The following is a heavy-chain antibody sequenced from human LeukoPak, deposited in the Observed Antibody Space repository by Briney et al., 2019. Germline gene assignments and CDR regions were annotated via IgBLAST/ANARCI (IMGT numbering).Heavy chain of an antibody. D-gene: IGHD4-4*01. J-gene: IGHJ6*02. CDR1: GGSISSGGYS. V-gene: IGHV4-30-2*01. Sequence: SSETLSLTCAVSGGSISSGGYSWSWIRQPPGKGLEWIGYIYHSGSTYYNPSLKSRVTISVDRSKNQFSLKLSSVTGADTAMYYCARLTIVVPSFGVDVWGPGTTVTVSS. CDR2: IYHSGST. CDR3: ARLTIVVPSFGVDV.